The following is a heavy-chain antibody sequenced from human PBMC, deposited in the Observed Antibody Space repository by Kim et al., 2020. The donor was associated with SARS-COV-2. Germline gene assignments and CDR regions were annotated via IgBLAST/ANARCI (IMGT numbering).Heavy chain of an antibody. V-gene: IGHV4-61*01. Sequence: SETLSLTCTVSGGSVSSGSYYWSWIRQPPGKGLEWIGYIYYSGSTNYNPSLKSRVTISVDTSKNQFSLKLSSVTAADTAVYYCARGDIELSQTGAFDIWG. D-gene: IGHD5-12*01. CDR1: GGSVSSGSYY. CDR3: ARGDIELSQTGAFDI. CDR2: IYYSGST. J-gene: IGHJ3*02.